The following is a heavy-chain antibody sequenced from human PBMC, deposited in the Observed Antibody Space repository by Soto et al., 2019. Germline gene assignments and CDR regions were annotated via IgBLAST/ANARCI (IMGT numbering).Heavy chain of an antibody. J-gene: IGHJ6*03. CDR2: IYYSGST. CDR3: ATDYGDLGASTYYYYYYMDV. Sequence: TSETLSLTCTVSGGSISSYYWSWIRQPPGKGLDWIGYIYYSGSTNYNPSLKSRVTISVDTSKNQFSLKLSSVTAADTAVYYCATDYGDLGASTYYYYYYMDVWGKGTTVTVSS. CDR1: GGSISSYY. V-gene: IGHV4-59*01. D-gene: IGHD4-17*01.